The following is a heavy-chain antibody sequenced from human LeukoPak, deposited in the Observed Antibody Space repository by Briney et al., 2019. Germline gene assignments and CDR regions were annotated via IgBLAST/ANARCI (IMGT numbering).Heavy chain of an antibody. CDR3: ARRPTFRALGLAFDI. CDR1: GGSISSYY. D-gene: IGHD3-3*02. CDR2: IYYSGST. V-gene: IGHV4-59*08. J-gene: IGHJ3*02. Sequence: PSETLSLTCTVSGGSISSYYWSWIRQPPGKGLEWIGYIYYSGSTNYNPSLKSRVTISVDTSKNQFSLKLSSVTAADTAVYYCARRPTFRALGLAFDIWGQGTMVTVSS.